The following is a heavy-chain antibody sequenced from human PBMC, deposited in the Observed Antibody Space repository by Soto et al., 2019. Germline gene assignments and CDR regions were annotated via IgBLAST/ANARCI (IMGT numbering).Heavy chain of an antibody. Sequence: GASVKVSCKASGYTFTSYGISWVRQAPGQGLEWMGWISAYNGNTNYAQKLQGRVTMTTDTSTSTAYMELRSLRSDDTAVYYCARDISGYSYYYYGMDVWGQGTTVTVSS. CDR1: GYTFTSYG. J-gene: IGHJ6*02. V-gene: IGHV1-18*01. CDR3: ARDISGYSYYYYGMDV. CDR2: ISAYNGNT. D-gene: IGHD5-18*01.